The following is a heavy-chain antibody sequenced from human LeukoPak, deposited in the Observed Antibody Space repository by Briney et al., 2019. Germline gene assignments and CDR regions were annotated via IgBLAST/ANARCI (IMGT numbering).Heavy chain of an antibody. Sequence: TGGSLRLSCAASGFTFSSYGMHWVRQAPGKGLEWVAVIWYDGSNKYYADSVKGRFTISRDNSKNTLYLQMNSLRAEDTAVYYCARDAAPVDYIVVVPAARNWFDPWGQGTLVTVSS. CDR2: IWYDGSNK. D-gene: IGHD2-2*01. J-gene: IGHJ5*02. CDR1: GFTFSSYG. V-gene: IGHV3-33*01. CDR3: ARDAAPVDYIVVVPAARNWFDP.